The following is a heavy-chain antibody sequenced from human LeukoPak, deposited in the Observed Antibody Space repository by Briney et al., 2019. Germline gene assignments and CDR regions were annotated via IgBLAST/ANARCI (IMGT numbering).Heavy chain of an antibody. D-gene: IGHD6-13*01. CDR3: ARVRAAAGTEYFDY. V-gene: IGHV6-1*01. CDR2: TYYRSKWYD. Sequence: SQTLSLTCVISGDSVSNNSAAWNWIRQSPSRDLEWLGRTYYRSKWYDSYSVSVKSRITINPDTSKNQFSLHLNSVTPEDTAVYYCARVRAAAGTEYFDYWGQGTLVTVSS. J-gene: IGHJ4*02. CDR1: GDSVSNNSAA.